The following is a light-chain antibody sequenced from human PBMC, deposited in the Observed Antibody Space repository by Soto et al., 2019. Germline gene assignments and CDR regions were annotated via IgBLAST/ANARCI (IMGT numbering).Light chain of an antibody. CDR3: QSYDNRMSAYV. CDR2: DNS. Sequence: QSVLTQPPSVSGAPGQRVTISCTGSSSNIGAGYDLHWYQQLPGTAPKLLIYDNSNRPSRVPDRFSGSKSGTSASLAITGLQAEAEADYYCQSYDNRMSAYVFGTGTKLTVL. CDR1: SSNIGAGYD. J-gene: IGLJ1*01. V-gene: IGLV1-40*01.